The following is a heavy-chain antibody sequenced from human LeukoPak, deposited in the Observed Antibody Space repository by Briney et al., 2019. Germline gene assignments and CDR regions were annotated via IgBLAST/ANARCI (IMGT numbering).Heavy chain of an antibody. CDR3: ARDPGSGYEEHFDY. V-gene: IGHV3-48*04. CDR1: GFTFSSYS. Sequence: GGSLRLSCAASGFTFSSYSMNWVRQAPGKGLEWVSYISSSGSTTYYTDSVKGRFTISRDNAKDSLYLQMNSLRAEDTAVYYCARDPGSGYEEHFDYWGQGTLVTVSS. J-gene: IGHJ4*02. CDR2: ISSSGSTT. D-gene: IGHD5-12*01.